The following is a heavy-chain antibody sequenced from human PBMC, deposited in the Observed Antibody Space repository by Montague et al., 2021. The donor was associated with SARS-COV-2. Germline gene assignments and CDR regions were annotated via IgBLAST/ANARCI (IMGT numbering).Heavy chain of an antibody. CDR3: AREDRWNWFDP. Sequence: SETLSLTCTVSGGSINSSYWSCIRQPPGRGLEWMGYIYYKASTNYNTSLQTRVTLSVDPSKNQFSLKLSSVTAAATAVYYCAREDRWNWFDPWGQGTLVTVSS. CDR1: GGSINSSY. V-gene: IGHV4-59*01. J-gene: IGHJ5*02. CDR2: IYYKAST. D-gene: IGHD5-24*01.